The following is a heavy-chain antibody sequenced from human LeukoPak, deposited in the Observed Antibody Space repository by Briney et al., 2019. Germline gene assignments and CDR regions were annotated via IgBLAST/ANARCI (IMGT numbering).Heavy chain of an antibody. CDR3: AKKKTDYSYPSSFDY. Sequence: SETLSLTCTVSGGSISSYYWSWIGQPPGKGLEWIGYIYYSGSTNYNPPLKSRVTISVDTSKNQFSLKLSSVTAADTAVYYCAKKKTDYSYPSSFDYWGQGTLVTVSS. V-gene: IGHV4-59*01. CDR2: IYYSGST. D-gene: IGHD4-11*01. CDR1: GGSISSYY. J-gene: IGHJ4*02.